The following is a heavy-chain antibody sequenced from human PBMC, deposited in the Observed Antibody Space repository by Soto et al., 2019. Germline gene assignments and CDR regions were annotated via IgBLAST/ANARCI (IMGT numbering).Heavy chain of an antibody. CDR2: ISAYKGNT. V-gene: IGHV1-18*01. J-gene: IGHJ6*03. Sequence: QVQLVQSGAEVKKPGASVKVSCKASGYTFTSYGISWVRQAPGQGLEWMGWISAYKGNTNYAQKLQGRVTMTTDTSTSTAYMELRSLRSDDTAVYYCARGTPQGLLAAAFSGYYMDVWGKGTTVTVSS. D-gene: IGHD6-13*01. CDR1: GYTFTSYG. CDR3: ARGTPQGLLAAAFSGYYMDV.